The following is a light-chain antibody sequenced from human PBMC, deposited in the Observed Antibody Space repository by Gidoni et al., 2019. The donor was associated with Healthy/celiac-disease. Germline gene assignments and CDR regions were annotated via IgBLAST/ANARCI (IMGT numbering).Light chain of an antibody. Sequence: ELVLTQSPGTLSLSPGERATLSCRASQSVSSSYLAWYQQKPGQAPRLLIYGASSRATGIPDRVSGSGSGTDFTLTISRLEPEDFAVYYCQQYGSSPLTFGGXTKVEIK. CDR3: QQYGSSPLT. CDR1: QSVSSSY. CDR2: GAS. V-gene: IGKV3-20*01. J-gene: IGKJ4*01.